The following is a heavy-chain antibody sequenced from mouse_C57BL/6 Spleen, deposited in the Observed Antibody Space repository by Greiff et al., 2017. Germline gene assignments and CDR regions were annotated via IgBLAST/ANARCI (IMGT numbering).Heavy chain of an antibody. Sequence: QVQLKQPGAELVMPGASVKLSCKASGYTFTSYWMHWVKQRPGQGLEWIGEIDPSDSYTNYNQKFKGKSTLTVDKSSSTAYMQLSSLTSEDSAVYYCARLYPRDSWGQGTTLTVSS. J-gene: IGHJ2*01. CDR3: ARLYPRDS. CDR2: IDPSDSYT. D-gene: IGHD2-1*01. V-gene: IGHV1-69*01. CDR1: GYTFTSYW.